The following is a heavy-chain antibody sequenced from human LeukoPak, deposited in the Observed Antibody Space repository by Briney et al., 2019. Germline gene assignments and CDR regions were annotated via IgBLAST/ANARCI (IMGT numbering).Heavy chain of an antibody. D-gene: IGHD2-8*02. CDR2: ISSSSSYI. Sequence: GGSLRLSCAASGFTFSSYTMNWVRQAPGKWLEWVSSISSSSSYIYYADSVKGRFTISRDNAKNSLYLQMNSLRAEDTAVYYCATYPTGRFDPWGQGTLVTVSS. CDR1: GFTFSSYT. V-gene: IGHV3-21*01. CDR3: ATYPTGRFDP. J-gene: IGHJ5*02.